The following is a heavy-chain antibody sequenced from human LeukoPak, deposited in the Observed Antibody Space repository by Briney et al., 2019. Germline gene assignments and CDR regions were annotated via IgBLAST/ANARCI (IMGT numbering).Heavy chain of an antibody. J-gene: IGHJ4*02. V-gene: IGHV3-7*01. CDR3: ARGGTFVSDY. CDR1: GFTFSTFW. CDR2: IKEDGSEK. D-gene: IGHD1-1*01. Sequence: GGSRRLSCAASGFTFSTFWMSWVRQAPGGGLEWVANIKEDGSEKYYVDSMKGRFTVSRDNAKNSLYLQMDSLRAEDTAVYYCARGGTFVSDYWGQGTLVTVSS.